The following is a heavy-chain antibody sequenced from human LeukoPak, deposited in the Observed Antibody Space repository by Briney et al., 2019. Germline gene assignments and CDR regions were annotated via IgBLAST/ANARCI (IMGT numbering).Heavy chain of an antibody. D-gene: IGHD2-2*01. CDR3: ARGYIVVVPAARFDP. J-gene: IGHJ5*02. Sequence: SETLSLTCAVYGGSFSGYYWSWIRQPPGKGLEWIGEINHNGSTNYNPSLKSRVTISVDTSKNQFSLKLSSVTAADTAVYYCARGYIVVVPAARFDPWGQGTLATVSS. CDR1: GGSFSGYY. CDR2: INHNGST. V-gene: IGHV4-34*01.